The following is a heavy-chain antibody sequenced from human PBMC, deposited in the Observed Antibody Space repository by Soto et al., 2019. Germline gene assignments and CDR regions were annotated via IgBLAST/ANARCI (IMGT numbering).Heavy chain of an antibody. J-gene: IGHJ6*02. CDR1: GYSISSGWY. CDR2: IHHSGTT. D-gene: IGHD3-10*01. CDR3: ARAGDTMVRGVIIMNYYGMDV. Sequence: PSETLSLTCAVSGYSISSGWYLGWILQPPWKGLEWIGNIHHSGTTYYNPSLQSRVTISIDTSKNLFSLKLNSVTAADTAVYYCARAGDTMVRGVIIMNYYGMDVWGQGTTVTV. V-gene: IGHV4-38-2*01.